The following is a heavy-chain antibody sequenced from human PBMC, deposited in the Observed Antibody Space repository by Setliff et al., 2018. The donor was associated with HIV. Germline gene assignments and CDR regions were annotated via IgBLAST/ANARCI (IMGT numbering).Heavy chain of an antibody. Sequence: SETLSLTCAVYNGSFSGYYWTWIRQPPGKGLEWIGEINDSGSTNYSPSLKSRITMSVDTSKNHVSLRLSSVTAADTGVYYCARHRDPPGTSWIYYYYYMDLWGAGTTVTVSS. CDR3: ARHRDPPGTSWIYYYYYMDL. V-gene: IGHV4-34*01. CDR1: NGSFSGYY. J-gene: IGHJ6*03. CDR2: INDSGST. D-gene: IGHD6-13*01.